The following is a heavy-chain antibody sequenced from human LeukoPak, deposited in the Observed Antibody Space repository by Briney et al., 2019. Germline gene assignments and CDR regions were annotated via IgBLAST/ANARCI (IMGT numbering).Heavy chain of an antibody. J-gene: IGHJ6*03. Sequence: PSETLSLTCTVPGGYISSYYWSWIRQPPGKGLEWIGYIYYSGSTNYNPSLKSRVTISVDTSKNQFSLKLSSVTAADTAVYYCARATVTTLDYYYYMDVWGKGTTVTISS. D-gene: IGHD4-17*01. CDR1: GGYISSYY. V-gene: IGHV4-59*01. CDR2: IYYSGST. CDR3: ARATVTTLDYYYYMDV.